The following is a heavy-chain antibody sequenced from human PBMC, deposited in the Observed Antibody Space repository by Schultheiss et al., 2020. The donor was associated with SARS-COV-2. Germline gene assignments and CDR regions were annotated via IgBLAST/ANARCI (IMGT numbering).Heavy chain of an antibody. Sequence: SQTLSLTCAVYGGSFSGYYWSWIRQPPGKGLEWIGEINHSGSTNYNPSLKSRVTISVDTSKNQFSLKLSSVTAADTAVYYCASWPPNEAFDIWGQGTMVTVSS. CDR2: INHSGST. V-gene: IGHV4-34*01. CDR3: ASWPPNEAFDI. J-gene: IGHJ3*02. CDR1: GGSFSGYY.